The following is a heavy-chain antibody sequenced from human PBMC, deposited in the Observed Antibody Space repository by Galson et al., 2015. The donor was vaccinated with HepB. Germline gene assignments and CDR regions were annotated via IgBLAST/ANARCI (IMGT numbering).Heavy chain of an antibody. V-gene: IGHV1-3*01. CDR3: ARGVDPDNYLLDS. Sequence: SCKASGYTFVKYHIHWLRQAPGQGFEYVGWIQAGNGETESSQNFQGRVSITRDTAAGTAYMQLRSLRSEDTAIYFCARGVDPDNYLLDSWGQGTLVTVSS. D-gene: IGHD1-1*01. CDR1: GYTFVKYH. J-gene: IGHJ4*02. CDR2: IQAGNGET.